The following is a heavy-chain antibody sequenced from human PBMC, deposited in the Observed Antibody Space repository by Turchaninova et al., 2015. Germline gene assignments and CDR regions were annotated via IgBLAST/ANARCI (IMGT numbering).Heavy chain of an antibody. D-gene: IGHD2-2*01. V-gene: IGHV1-69*01. J-gene: IGHJ6*03. Sequence: QVQLVQSGAEVKKPGSSVKVSCKASGGTFSRYAISGVRQAPGQGLEWMGGIIPIFGTANYAQKFQGRVTITADESTSTAYMELSSLRSEDTAVYYCARGVVPAAMGLYYYYMDVWGKGTTVTVSS. CDR1: GGTFSRYA. CDR2: IIPIFGTA. CDR3: ARGVVPAAMGLYYYYMDV.